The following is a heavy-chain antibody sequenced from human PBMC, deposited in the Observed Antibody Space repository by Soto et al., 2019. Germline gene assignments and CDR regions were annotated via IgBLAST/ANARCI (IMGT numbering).Heavy chain of an antibody. CDR2: IVPIFGTT. D-gene: IGHD6-19*01. V-gene: IGHV1-69*12. CDR1: GGTFSNYA. Sequence: QVQLVQSGAEVKKPGSSVKVSYKVSGGTFSNYAIDWVRLAPGHGLEWMGGIVPIFGTTYYTQKFQGRATIIADDSTTTAYLEVSSLRSEDTAIYYCARVEAVAGLYNYHGLDVWGQGTAVTVSS. CDR3: ARVEAVAGLYNYHGLDV. J-gene: IGHJ6*02.